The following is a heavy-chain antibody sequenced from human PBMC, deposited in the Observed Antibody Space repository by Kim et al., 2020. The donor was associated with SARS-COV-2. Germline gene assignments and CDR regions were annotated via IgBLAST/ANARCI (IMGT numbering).Heavy chain of an antibody. CDR3: ARSYGSGSYVHFDY. CDR2: IYYSGST. D-gene: IGHD3-10*01. J-gene: IGHJ4*02. V-gene: IGHV4-31*03. Sequence: SETLSLTCTVSGGSISSGGYYWSWIRQHPGKGLEWIGYIYYSGSTYYNPSLKSRVTISVDTSKNQFSLKLSSVTAADTAVYYCARSYGSGSYVHFDYWGQGTLVTVSS. CDR1: GGSISSGGYY.